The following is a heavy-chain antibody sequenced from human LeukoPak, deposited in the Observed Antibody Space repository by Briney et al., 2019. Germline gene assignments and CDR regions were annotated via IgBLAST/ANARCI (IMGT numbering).Heavy chain of an antibody. CDR2: ISSSSNYI. Sequence: GGSLRLSCAASGFTFSSYSMNWVRQAPGKGLEWVSSISSSSNYIYYADSVKGRFTISGDNAKNSLYLQMNSLRAEDTAVYYCAELGITMIGGVWGKGTTVTISS. CDR3: AELGITMIGGV. V-gene: IGHV3-21*01. CDR1: GFTFSSYS. J-gene: IGHJ6*04. D-gene: IGHD3-10*02.